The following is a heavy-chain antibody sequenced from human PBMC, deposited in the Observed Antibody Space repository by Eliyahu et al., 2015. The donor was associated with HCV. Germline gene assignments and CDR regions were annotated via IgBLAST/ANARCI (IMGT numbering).Heavy chain of an antibody. J-gene: IGHJ3*02. CDR2: IYSDGST. CDR3: AREGGLGIAVTGRPPHDAFDM. V-gene: IGHV3-53*01. Sequence: EVQLVESGGGLMQFGGSLRLSCAVSGFSVGXXXMXWVRQAPGKGPEWVAFIYSDGSTFYPDSVKGRFTISRDIFKNTLYLQMNSLRAEDTAMYYCAREGGLGIAVTGRPPHDAFDMWGQGTMVTVSS. CDR1: GFSVGXXX. D-gene: IGHD6-19*01.